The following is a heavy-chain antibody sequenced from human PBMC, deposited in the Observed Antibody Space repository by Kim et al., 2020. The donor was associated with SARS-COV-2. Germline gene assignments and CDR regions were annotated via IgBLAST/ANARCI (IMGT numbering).Heavy chain of an antibody. J-gene: IGHJ4*02. CDR1: GFTFSSHA. Sequence: GGSLRLSCAASGFTFSSHAMSWVRQAPGKGLEWVSAITGSGGNTYYAASVKGRFTISRDYYYNANYLQMNNLRAEDTAVYFCAKSQGYSSSYYFDYWGQGTLGTVSS. D-gene: IGHD6-6*01. V-gene: IGHV3-23*01. CDR3: AKSQGYSSSYYFDY. CDR2: ITGSGGNT.